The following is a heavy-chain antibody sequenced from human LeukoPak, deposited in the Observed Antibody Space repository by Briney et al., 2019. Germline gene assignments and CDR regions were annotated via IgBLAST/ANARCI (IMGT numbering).Heavy chain of an antibody. CDR1: GGSISSYS. CDR3: AKGGQTKDTFTYFDL. D-gene: IGHD1-7*01. CDR2: IYYSGST. Sequence: SETLSLTCSVSGGSISSYSWNWIRQPPGKGLEWIGYIYYSGSTNYNPSLKSRVTISVDSSKNQFSLKLNSVTAADTAVYYCAKGGQTKDTFTYFDLWGQGTLVTGSS. J-gene: IGHJ4*02. V-gene: IGHV4-59*01.